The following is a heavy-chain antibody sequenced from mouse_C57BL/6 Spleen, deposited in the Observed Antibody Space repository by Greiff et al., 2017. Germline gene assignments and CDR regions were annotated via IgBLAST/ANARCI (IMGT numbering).Heavy chain of an antibody. CDR3: TASSNGYFDV. D-gene: IGHD1-1*01. CDR1: GYTFTDYE. V-gene: IGHV1-15*01. Sequence: QVQLQQSGAELVRPGASVTMSCKASGYTFTDYEMHWVKQTPVHGLEWIGDIDPDTGGTAYNQKFKGQAILTADKSSSTAYMELRSLTSEDSAVYFCTASSNGYFDVWGTGTTVTVAS. CDR2: IDPDTGGT. J-gene: IGHJ1*03.